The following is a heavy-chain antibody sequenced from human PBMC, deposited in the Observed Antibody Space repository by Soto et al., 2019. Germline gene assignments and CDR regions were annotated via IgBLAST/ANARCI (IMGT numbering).Heavy chain of an antibody. CDR3: ARDRVKIGYCSSTSCIPSNWFDP. J-gene: IGHJ5*02. CDR1: GYTFTSYY. Sequence: ASGKVSCKASGYTFTSYYMHWVRQAPGQGLEWMGIINPSGGSTSYAQKFQGRVTMTRDTSTSTVYMELSSLRSEDTAVYYCARDRVKIGYCSSTSCIPSNWFDPWGQGTLVTVSS. V-gene: IGHV1-46*01. D-gene: IGHD2-2*03. CDR2: INPSGGST.